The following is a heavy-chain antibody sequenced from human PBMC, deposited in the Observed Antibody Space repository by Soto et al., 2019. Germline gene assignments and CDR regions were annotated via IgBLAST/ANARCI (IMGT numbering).Heavy chain of an antibody. V-gene: IGHV4-59*01. CDR3: ARDNGYNYGYYRWFDP. CDR1: GGSISNYY. CDR2: IFYSGST. D-gene: IGHD5-18*01. J-gene: IGHJ5*02. Sequence: SETLSLTCTASGGSISNYYWSWIRQPPGKGLEWIGYIFYSGSTNYNPSLKSRVTISVDTSKNQFSLKLSSVTAADTAIYYCARDNGYNYGYYRWFDPWGQGTLVTVSS.